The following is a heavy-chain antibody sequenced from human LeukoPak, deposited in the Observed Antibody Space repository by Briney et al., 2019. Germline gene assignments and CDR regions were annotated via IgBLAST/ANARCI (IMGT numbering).Heavy chain of an antibody. J-gene: IGHJ4*02. V-gene: IGHV1-18*01. D-gene: IGHD2-2*01. CDR2: ISAYNGNT. CDR1: GYTFTSYG. Sequence: ASVTVSCKASGYTFTSYGISWVRQAPGHGLEWMGWISAYNGNTNYAQKLQGRVTMTTDTSTSTAYMELRSLRSDDTAVFYCATAYCSSTSCYFFDYWGQGTLVTVSS. CDR3: ATAYCSSTSCYFFDY.